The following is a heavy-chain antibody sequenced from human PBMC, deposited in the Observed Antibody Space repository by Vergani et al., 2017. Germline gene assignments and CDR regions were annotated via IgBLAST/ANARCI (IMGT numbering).Heavy chain of an antibody. J-gene: IGHJ4*02. CDR1: GFTFSSYS. CDR2: ISSSISYI. Sequence: EVQLVESGGGLVKPGGSLRLSCAASGFTFSSYSMNWVRQAPGKGLEWVSSISSSISYISYADSVQGRFTISRDNAKNSLYLQRNSLRAEDTGVYYCARDGGQLLSGFDYWGQGTLVTVSS. V-gene: IGHV3-21*01. D-gene: IGHD3-16*01. CDR3: ARDGGQLLSGFDY.